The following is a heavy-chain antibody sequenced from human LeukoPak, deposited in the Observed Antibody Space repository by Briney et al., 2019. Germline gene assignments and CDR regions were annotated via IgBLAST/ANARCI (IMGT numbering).Heavy chain of an antibody. V-gene: IGHV4-59*01. J-gene: IGHJ5*02. Sequence: SETLSLTCTASGGSISNYYWNWIRQPPGKRLEWIGSVYHSGNTNYNPSLGSRVTMSVDTSKNQFSLKPNSVTATDTAVYYCARRISGDYGNWLDPWGQGTPVTVSS. CDR1: GGSISNYY. CDR2: VYHSGNT. D-gene: IGHD4-17*01. CDR3: ARRISGDYGNWLDP.